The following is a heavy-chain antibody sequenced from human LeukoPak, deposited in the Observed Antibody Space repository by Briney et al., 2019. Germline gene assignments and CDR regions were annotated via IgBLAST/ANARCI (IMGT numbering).Heavy chain of an antibody. V-gene: IGHV1-18*01. Sequence: ASVKVSCKASGYTFSNYVIAWVRQAPGQGLEWLGWISAYNGHTNYAQKFQGRVTMTIETSTSTVYMEMRSLRSDDTAVYYCAREHGHYFEYWGQGTQVTVSS. J-gene: IGHJ4*02. CDR3: AREHGHYFEY. CDR2: ISAYNGHT. CDR1: GYTFSNYV.